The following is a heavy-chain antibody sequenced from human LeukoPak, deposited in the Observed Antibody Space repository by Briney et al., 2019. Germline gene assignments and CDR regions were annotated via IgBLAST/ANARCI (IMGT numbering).Heavy chain of an antibody. V-gene: IGHV4-61*02. J-gene: IGHJ5*02. Sequence: SETLSLTCTVSGGSISSGSYSWSWIRQPAGKGLEWIGRIYTSGSTNYNPSLKSRVTISVDTSKNQFSLKLSSVTAADTAVYYCARAPSQGYSSSYWFDPWGQGTLVTVSS. CDR3: ARAPSQGYSSSYWFDP. CDR1: GGSISSGSYS. D-gene: IGHD6-13*01. CDR2: IYTSGST.